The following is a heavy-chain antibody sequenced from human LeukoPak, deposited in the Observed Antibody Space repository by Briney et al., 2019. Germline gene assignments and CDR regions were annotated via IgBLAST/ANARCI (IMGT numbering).Heavy chain of an antibody. J-gene: IGHJ3*02. V-gene: IGHV1-18*01. D-gene: IGHD2-21*02. CDR3: ARDRGVAYCGGDCYYDAFDI. CDR1: GYTFTSYG. Sequence: GASVKVSCKASGYTFTSYGISWVRQAPGQGLEWMGWISAYNGNTNYAQKLQGRVTMTTDTSTSTAYMELRSLRSDDTAVYYCARDRGVAYCGGDCYYDAFDIWGQGTMVTVSS. CDR2: ISAYNGNT.